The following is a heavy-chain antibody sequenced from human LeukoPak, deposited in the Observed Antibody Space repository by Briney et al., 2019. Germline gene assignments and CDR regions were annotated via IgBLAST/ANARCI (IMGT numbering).Heavy chain of an antibody. Sequence: GRSLRLSCAASGFTFDDYAMHWVRQAPGKGLQWVSGINWSSKMVAYAASVKGRFTISRDNAKNSLYLQMNSLTSEDTAFYFCAKGSLEMATVDFEFWGQGTLVTVSS. CDR3: AKGSLEMATVDFEF. CDR1: GFTFDDYA. J-gene: IGHJ4*02. CDR2: INWSSKMV. D-gene: IGHD5-24*01. V-gene: IGHV3-9*01.